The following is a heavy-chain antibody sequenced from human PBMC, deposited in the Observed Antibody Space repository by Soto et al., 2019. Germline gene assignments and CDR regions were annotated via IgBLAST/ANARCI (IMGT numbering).Heavy chain of an antibody. D-gene: IGHD3-3*01. CDR3: AGDRIFTIFGVVIAYYYYGMDV. CDR1: GGSISSYY. Sequence: SETLSLTCTVSGGSISSYYWSWIRQPPGKGLEWIGYIYYSGSTNYNPSLKSRVTISDDTSKNQFSLQLNSVTPEDTAVYYCAGDRIFTIFGVVIAYYYYGMDVWGQGTTVTVSS. J-gene: IGHJ6*02. V-gene: IGHV4-59*12. CDR2: IYYSGST.